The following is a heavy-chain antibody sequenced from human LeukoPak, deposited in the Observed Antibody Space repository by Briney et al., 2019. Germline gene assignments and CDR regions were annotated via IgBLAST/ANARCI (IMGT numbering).Heavy chain of an antibody. CDR3: ARDGVGIAAAATKKLDY. CDR2: IGGSGGST. D-gene: IGHD6-13*01. CDR1: GFTFSTYA. Sequence: PGGTLRLSCAASGFTFSTYAMSWVRQAPGKGLEWVSAIGGSGGSTYYAGSVKGRFTISRDNSKNTLYLQMNSLRAEDTAVYYCARDGVGIAAAATKKLDYWGQGTLVTVSS. J-gene: IGHJ4*02. V-gene: IGHV3-23*01.